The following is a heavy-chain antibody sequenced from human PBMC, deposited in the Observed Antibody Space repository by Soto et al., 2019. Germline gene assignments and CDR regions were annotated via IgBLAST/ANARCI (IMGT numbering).Heavy chain of an antibody. Sequence: ASVKVSCKASGGTFSSYAISWVRQAPGQGLEWMGGIIPIFGTANYAQKFQGRVTITADESTSTAYMELSSLRSEDTAVYYCARTDYYDSSGSQDYWGQGTLVTVSS. V-gene: IGHV1-69*13. CDR2: IIPIFGTA. CDR3: ARTDYYDSSGSQDY. J-gene: IGHJ4*02. CDR1: GGTFSSYA. D-gene: IGHD3-22*01.